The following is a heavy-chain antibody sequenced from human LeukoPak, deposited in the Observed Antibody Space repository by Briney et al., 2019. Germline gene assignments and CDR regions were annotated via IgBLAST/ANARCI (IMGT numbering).Heavy chain of an antibody. Sequence: PSETLSLTCNVSPGSITGYYFTWIRQPPGKGLEWIGYIYYSGTTKYSPSLKSRLVMSLDTSKNQVSLRLTSVTAADTAVYYCARDSGGQYYYSYGMDVWGRGTTVTVSS. CDR2: IYYSGTT. V-gene: IGHV4-59*01. CDR3: ARDSGGQYYYSYGMDV. CDR1: PGSITGYY. D-gene: IGHD1-1*01. J-gene: IGHJ6*02.